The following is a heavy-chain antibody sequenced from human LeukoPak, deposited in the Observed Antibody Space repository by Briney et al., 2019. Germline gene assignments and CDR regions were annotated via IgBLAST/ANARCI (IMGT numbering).Heavy chain of an antibody. J-gene: IGHJ4*02. Sequence: GASVKVSCKASGYTFTSYGISWVRQAPGQGLEWMGGIIPIFGTANYAQKFQGRVTITADESTSTAYMELSSLRSEDTAVYYCARQVKRIAAAGPDFDYWGQGTLVTVSS. CDR1: GYTFTSYG. CDR2: IIPIFGTA. D-gene: IGHD6-13*01. CDR3: ARQVKRIAAAGPDFDY. V-gene: IGHV1-69*13.